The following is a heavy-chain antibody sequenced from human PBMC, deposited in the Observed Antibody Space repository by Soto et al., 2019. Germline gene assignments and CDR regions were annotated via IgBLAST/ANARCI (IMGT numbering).Heavy chain of an antibody. J-gene: IGHJ6*02. Sequence: QVQLVQSGAEVKKPGASVKVSCKASGYTFTSYGISWVRQAPGQGLEWMGWISAYNGNTNYAQKLQGRVTMTTDPSTSTAYIELRSLRSDDTAVYYCARDYYGSGSYSYGMDVWGQGTTVTVSS. CDR2: ISAYNGNT. V-gene: IGHV1-18*01. CDR1: GYTFTSYG. CDR3: ARDYYGSGSYSYGMDV. D-gene: IGHD3-10*01.